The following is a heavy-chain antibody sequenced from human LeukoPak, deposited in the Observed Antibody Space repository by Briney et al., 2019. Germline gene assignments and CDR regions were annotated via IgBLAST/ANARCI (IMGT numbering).Heavy chain of an antibody. CDR1: GGSISPYY. Sequence: SETLSLTCTVSGGSISPYYWSWMRQTPGKGLEWLGYILYSGTTTNYNPSLKSRVTISVDASKNQFSLKLSSVTAADTAVYYCARVGDWNDLVYWGQGTLVTVSS. CDR2: ILYSGTT. V-gene: IGHV4-59*01. J-gene: IGHJ4*02. CDR3: ARVGDWNDLVY. D-gene: IGHD1-1*01.